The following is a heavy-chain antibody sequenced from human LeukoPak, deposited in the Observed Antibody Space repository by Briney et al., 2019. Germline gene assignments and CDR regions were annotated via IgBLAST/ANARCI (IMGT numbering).Heavy chain of an antibody. D-gene: IGHD2-2*01. CDR3: ARDQDIVVVPAAPNIFDY. J-gene: IGHJ4*02. V-gene: IGHV4-38-2*02. CDR2: IYHSGST. Sequence: SETLSLTCTVSGYSISSGYYWGWIQQPPGKGLEWIGSIYHSGSTYYNPSLKSRVTISVDTSKNQFSLKLSSVTAADTAVYYCARDQDIVVVPAAPNIFDYWGQGTLVTVSS. CDR1: GYSISSGYY.